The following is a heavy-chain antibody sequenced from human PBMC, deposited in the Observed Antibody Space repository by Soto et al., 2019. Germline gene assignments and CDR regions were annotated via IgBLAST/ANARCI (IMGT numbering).Heavy chain of an antibody. V-gene: IGHV5-10-1*01. CDR3: ARIQLWSPYYYYYGMDV. J-gene: IGHJ6*02. D-gene: IGHD5-18*01. Sequence: GESLKISCKGSGYSFTSYWISWVRQMPGKGLEWMGRIDPSDSYTNYSPSFQGHVTISADKSISTAYLQWSSLKASDTAMYYCARIQLWSPYYYYYGMDVWGQGTTVTVSS. CDR2: IDPSDSYT. CDR1: GYSFTSYW.